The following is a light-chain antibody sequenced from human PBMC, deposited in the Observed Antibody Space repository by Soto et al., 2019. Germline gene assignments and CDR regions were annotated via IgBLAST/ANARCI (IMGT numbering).Light chain of an antibody. Sequence: EILLTQSPATLSLSPGERATLSCWASQTVSSSYLAWYQLKPGLAPRLLFYDASNRAPGIPDRFSGSGSGTDFTLTISSLEPEDFEVYYCQQYNSWPLTFGGGTKVDIK. J-gene: IGKJ4*01. V-gene: IGKV3D-20*01. CDR1: QTVSSSY. CDR2: DAS. CDR3: QQYNSWPLT.